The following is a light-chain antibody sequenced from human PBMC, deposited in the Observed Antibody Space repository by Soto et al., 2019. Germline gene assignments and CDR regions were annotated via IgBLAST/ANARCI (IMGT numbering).Light chain of an antibody. CDR3: HQYNNWPRT. Sequence: EIVMTQSPATLSVSPGERATLSCRASQSITSDLAWYQQKPGQAPRLLIFGASTRATDILARFSGSGSGTEFALTIGSLQSEDFAVYYCHQYNNWPRTFGQGTKVEIK. J-gene: IGKJ1*01. CDR1: QSITSD. V-gene: IGKV3-15*01. CDR2: GAS.